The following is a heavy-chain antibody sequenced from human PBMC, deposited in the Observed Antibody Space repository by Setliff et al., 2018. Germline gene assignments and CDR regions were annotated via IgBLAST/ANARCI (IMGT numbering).Heavy chain of an antibody. V-gene: IGHV3-74*01. CDR1: GFTFSSYW. CDR2: INSDGSST. CDR3: AMLGCSGPPNFDY. J-gene: IGHJ4*02. Sequence: HPGGSLRLSCAASGFTFSSYWMHWVRQAPGKGLVWVSRINSDGSSTSYADSVKGRFTISRDNAKNTLYLQMNSLRAEDTAVYYCAMLGCSGPPNFDYWGQGTLVTVSS. D-gene: IGHD2-15*01.